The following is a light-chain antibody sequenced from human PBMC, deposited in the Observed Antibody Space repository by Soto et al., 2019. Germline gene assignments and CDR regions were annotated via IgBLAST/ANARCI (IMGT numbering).Light chain of an antibody. V-gene: IGLV2-14*01. CDR1: SSDEGGYNY. CDR2: DVS. J-gene: IGLJ2*01. CDR3: SSYTSSSTLDVV. Sequence: QSALTQPASVSGSPGQSITISCTGTSSDEGGYNYVSWYQQHPGKAPKLMIYDVSNRPSGVSNRFSGSKSGNTASLTISGLQAEDEADYYCSSYTSSSTLDVVFGGGTKLTVL.